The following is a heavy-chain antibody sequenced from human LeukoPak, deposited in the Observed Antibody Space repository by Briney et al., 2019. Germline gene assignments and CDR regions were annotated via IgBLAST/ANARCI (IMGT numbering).Heavy chain of an antibody. Sequence: GSVNVSSKATGYIFTDYLMHWVRQAPGQGLEGMGCINPNSGGTNYAQKFQGWVTMTRDTYISTAYMELSRMRSDDTAVYYCAREDEGACDYWGQGTLVTVSS. J-gene: IGHJ4*02. CDR3: AREDEGACDY. CDR2: INPNSGGT. V-gene: IGHV1-2*04. CDR1: GYIFTDYL. D-gene: IGHD4/OR15-4a*01.